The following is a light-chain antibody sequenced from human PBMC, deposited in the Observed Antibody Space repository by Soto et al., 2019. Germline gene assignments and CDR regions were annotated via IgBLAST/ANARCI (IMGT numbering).Light chain of an antibody. V-gene: IGKV3-20*01. CDR1: QSVGSNY. CDR2: DVS. CDR3: QQYGSSPT. J-gene: IGKJ1*01. Sequence: EIVLTQSPGTLSLSPGERATLSCRSSQSVGSNYLAWYQQKPDQAPRLVIYDVSGRATGIPDRFSGSGSGTDFTLTISRLEPEDFAVYYCQQYGSSPTFGQGTKVEIK.